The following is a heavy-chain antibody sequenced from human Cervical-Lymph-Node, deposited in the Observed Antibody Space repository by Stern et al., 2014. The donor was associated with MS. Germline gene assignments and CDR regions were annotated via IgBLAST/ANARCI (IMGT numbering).Heavy chain of an antibody. Sequence: QVQLQQWGAGLLKPSETLSLTCGVHGGSLSDYYWTWIRQAPGQGLEWIGEVSHSGRTNYNPSLKSRVTISIDLAKNIFSLRLTSVTAADTGVYYCAREDTMAQLWSWFDPWGQGSLVTVSS. CDR2: VSHSGRT. J-gene: IGHJ5*02. D-gene: IGHD1-1*01. CDR1: GGSLSDYY. V-gene: IGHV4-34*01. CDR3: AREDTMAQLWSWFDP.